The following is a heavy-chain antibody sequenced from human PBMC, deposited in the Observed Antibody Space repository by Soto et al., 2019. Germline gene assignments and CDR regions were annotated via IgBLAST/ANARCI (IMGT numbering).Heavy chain of an antibody. CDR2: IYYRGST. Sequence: QVQLQESGPGLVKPSETLSLTCIVSGGSIGSYYWSWIRQSPGKGLEWIGYIYYRGSTKYNPSLRSRVTRSVDTSKDQFALELSSVTAADTAVYYCARRNSSDREGRPLCDFDYWGQGTLVSVSS. D-gene: IGHD3-22*01. J-gene: IGHJ4*02. CDR3: ARRNSSDREGRPLCDFDY. CDR1: GGSIGSYY. V-gene: IGHV4-59*08.